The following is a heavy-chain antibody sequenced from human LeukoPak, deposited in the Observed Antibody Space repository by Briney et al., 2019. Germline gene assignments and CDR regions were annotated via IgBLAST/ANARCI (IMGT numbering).Heavy chain of an antibody. CDR2: IYHSGST. CDR1: GYSISSGYY. D-gene: IGHD1-7*01. J-gene: IGHJ4*02. V-gene: IGHV4-38-2*02. Sequence: PSETLSLTCTVSGYSISSGYYWGWIRQPPGKGLEWIGSIYHSGSTYYNPSLKSRVTISVDTSKNQFSLKLSSVTAADTAVYYCARDLGHGGTNDYWGQGTLVTVSS. CDR3: ARDLGHGGTNDY.